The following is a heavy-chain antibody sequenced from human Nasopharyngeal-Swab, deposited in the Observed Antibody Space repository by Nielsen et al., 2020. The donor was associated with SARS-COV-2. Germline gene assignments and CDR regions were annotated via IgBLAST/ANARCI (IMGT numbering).Heavy chain of an antibody. V-gene: IGHV3-21*01. Sequence: GGSLRLSCAASGFTLKTYGMMWVRQAPGKGLEWVSSISSSSSYIYYADSVKGRFTISRDNAKNSLYLQMNSLRAEDTAVYYCARTRSPYGDYVDFDYWGQGTLVTVSS. CDR3: ARTRSPYGDYVDFDY. J-gene: IGHJ4*02. CDR1: GFTLKTYG. CDR2: ISSSSSYI. D-gene: IGHD4-17*01.